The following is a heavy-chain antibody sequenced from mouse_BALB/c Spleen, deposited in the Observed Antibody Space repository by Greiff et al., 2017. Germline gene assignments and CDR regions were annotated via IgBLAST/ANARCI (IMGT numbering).Heavy chain of an antibody. J-gene: IGHJ1*01. Sequence: EVMLVESGGGLVQPGGSLKLSCAASGFTFSSYGMSWVRQTPDKRLELVATINSNGGSTYYPDSVKGRFTISRDNAKNTLYLQMSSLKSEDTAMYYCARAPLWSDGYFDVWGAGTTVTVSA. CDR2: INSNGGST. V-gene: IGHV5-6-3*01. CDR1: GFTFSSYG. CDR3: ARAPLWSDGYFDV. D-gene: IGHD1-1*02.